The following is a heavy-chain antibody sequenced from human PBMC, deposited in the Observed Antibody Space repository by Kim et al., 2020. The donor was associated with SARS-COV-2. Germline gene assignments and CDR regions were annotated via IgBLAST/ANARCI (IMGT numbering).Heavy chain of an antibody. J-gene: IGHJ4*02. D-gene: IGHD1-26*01. CDR1: GFTFSSYA. CDR2: ISYDGSNK. V-gene: IGHV3-30*04. Sequence: GGSLRLSCAASGFTFSSYAMHWVRQAPGKGLEWVAVISYDGSNKYYADSVKGRFTISRDNSKNTLYLQMNSLRAEDTAVYYCARESRVGAADYWGQGTLVTVSS. CDR3: ARESRVGAADY.